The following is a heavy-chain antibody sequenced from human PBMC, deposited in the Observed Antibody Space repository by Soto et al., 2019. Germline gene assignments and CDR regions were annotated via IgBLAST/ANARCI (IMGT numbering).Heavy chain of an antibody. CDR3: ARDTSQEYQLLRPYYYYGMDV. D-gene: IGHD2-2*01. CDR1: GGTFSSYA. Sequence: GASVKVSCKASGGTFSSYAISWVRQAPGQGLEWMGGIIPIFGTANYAQKFQGRVTITADESTSTAYMELSSLRSEDAAVYYCARDTSQEYQLLRPYYYYGMDVWGQGTTVTVSS. V-gene: IGHV1-69*13. J-gene: IGHJ6*02. CDR2: IIPIFGTA.